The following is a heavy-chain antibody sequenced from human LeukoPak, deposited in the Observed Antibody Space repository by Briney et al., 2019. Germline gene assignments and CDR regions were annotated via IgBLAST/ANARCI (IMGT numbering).Heavy chain of an antibody. J-gene: IGHJ4*02. V-gene: IGHV3-23*01. CDR2: INGSGGST. CDR1: GFTFSSYA. CDR3: ARHYDSSGYYYVGPYYFDY. D-gene: IGHD3-22*01. Sequence: PGGSLRLSCAASGFTFSSYAMSWVRQAPGKGLEWVSAINGSGGSTYYADSVKGRFTIFRDNSKNTLYLQMNSLRAEDTGVFFCARHYDSSGYYYVGPYYFDYWGQGTLVTVSS.